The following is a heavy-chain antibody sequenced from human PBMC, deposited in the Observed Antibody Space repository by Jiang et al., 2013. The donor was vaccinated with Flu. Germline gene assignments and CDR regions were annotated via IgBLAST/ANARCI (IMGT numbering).Heavy chain of an antibody. V-gene: IGHV1-69*04. Sequence: ISWVRQAPGQGLEWMGTFIPILGVSTYAQMFQGRVTITADKSTSTAYMELTSLRSEDTAVFYCAREFYATSGHTHYYFDYWGQGTLVTVSS. D-gene: IGHD3-22*01. CDR2: FIPILGVS. J-gene: IGHJ4*02. CDR3: AREFYATSGHTHYYFDY.